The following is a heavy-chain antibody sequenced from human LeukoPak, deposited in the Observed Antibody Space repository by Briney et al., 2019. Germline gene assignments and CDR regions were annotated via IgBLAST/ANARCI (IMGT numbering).Heavy chain of an antibody. CDR1: GYTFTSYD. V-gene: IGHV1-8*01. Sequence: ASVKVSCKASGYTFTSYDINWVRQATGQGLEWMGWMNPNSGNTGYAQKFQGRVTMTRNTSISTAYMELSSLRSEDTAVYYCARGRKSKSYDILTGQAEYYFDYWGQGTLVTVSS. J-gene: IGHJ4*02. CDR2: MNPNSGNT. CDR3: ARGRKSKSYDILTGQAEYYFDY. D-gene: IGHD3-9*01.